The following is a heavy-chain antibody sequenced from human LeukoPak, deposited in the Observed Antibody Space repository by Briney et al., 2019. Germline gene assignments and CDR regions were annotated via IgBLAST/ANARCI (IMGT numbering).Heavy chain of an antibody. D-gene: IGHD7-27*01. V-gene: IGHV3-7*01. CDR2: IKEDGSEK. CDR1: GFIFSSYW. CDR3: AKNWGWLDN. Sequence: PGGSLRLSCAASGFIFSSYWMNWVRQAPGKGLEWVATIKEDGSEKYFVDSVKGRFTIFRDNAKNSLYLQMNSLRAEDTAVYYCAKNWGWLDNWGRGTLVTVSS. J-gene: IGHJ4*02.